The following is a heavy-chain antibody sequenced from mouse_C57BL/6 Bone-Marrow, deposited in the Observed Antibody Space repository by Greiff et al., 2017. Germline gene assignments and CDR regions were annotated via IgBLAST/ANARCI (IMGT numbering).Heavy chain of an antibody. D-gene: IGHD1-1*01. CDR3: ARNYGGWFAY. J-gene: IGHJ3*01. CDR1: GFTFSSYG. V-gene: IGHV5-6*01. CDR2: ISSGGSYT. Sequence: EVQVVESGGDLVKPGGSLKLSCAASGFTFSSYGMSWVRQTPDKRLEWVATISSGGSYTSYPDSVKGRFTISRDNAKNTLYLQMSSLKSEDTAMYYCARNYGGWFAYWGQGTLVTVSA.